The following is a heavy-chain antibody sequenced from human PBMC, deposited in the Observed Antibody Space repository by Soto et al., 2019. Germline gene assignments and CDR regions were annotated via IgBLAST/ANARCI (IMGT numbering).Heavy chain of an antibody. J-gene: IGHJ4*02. D-gene: IGHD2-2*01. CDR1: GFTFSTYW. CDR2: IKEDGGEK. Sequence: GGSLRLSCAASGFTFSTYWMSWVRQAPGKGLEWVANIKEDGGEKHYVDSVKGRFIISRDNAKTSLYLQMNSLRAEDTAVYYCVRERVAWVVCSGTTCLDFWGQGTLVTVSS. CDR3: VRERVAWVVCSGTTCLDF. V-gene: IGHV3-7*03.